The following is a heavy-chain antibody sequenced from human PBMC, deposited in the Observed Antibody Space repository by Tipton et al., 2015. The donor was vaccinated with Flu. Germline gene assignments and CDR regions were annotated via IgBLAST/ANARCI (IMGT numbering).Heavy chain of an antibody. D-gene: IGHD4-17*01. V-gene: IGHV3-33*01. J-gene: IGHJ3*02. Sequence: SGFIFSTYGMHWVRQAPGKGLEWVAVIWYDGSNKYYADSVKGRFTISRDNSKNTLFLQMNSLTAEDTAVYYCARVNDFGDYAAYDIWGQGTTVSVSS. CDR1: GFIFSTYG. CDR3: ARVNDFGDYAAYDI. CDR2: IWYDGSNK.